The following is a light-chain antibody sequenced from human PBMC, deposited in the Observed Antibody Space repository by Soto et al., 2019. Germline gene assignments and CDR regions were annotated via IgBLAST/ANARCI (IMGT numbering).Light chain of an antibody. J-gene: IGKJ4*01. CDR1: QSVSSN. V-gene: IGKV3-15*01. CDR2: GAS. CDR3: QQYNNWPPNT. Sequence: EIVMTQSPATLSVSPGERATLSCRASQSVSSNLAWYQQKPGQAPRLLIYGASTRATGIPARFSGSGPGTEFTLTISSLQSEDFAVYYCQQYNNWPPNTFGGGTKVEIK.